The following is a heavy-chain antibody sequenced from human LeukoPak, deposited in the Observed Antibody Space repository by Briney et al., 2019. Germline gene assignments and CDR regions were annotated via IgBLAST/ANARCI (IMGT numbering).Heavy chain of an antibody. Sequence: PGGSLRLSCAAPGFTFSRYAMSWVRQASGKGLEWVSAISGSDGSTSYADSVKGRFTISRDNTKNTLYLQMNSLRAEDTAVYYCAKGERCSGGSCYSRRGAFDIWGQGTMVTVSS. J-gene: IGHJ3*02. V-gene: IGHV3-23*01. CDR3: AKGERCSGGSCYSRRGAFDI. CDR1: GFTFSRYA. CDR2: ISGSDGST. D-gene: IGHD2-15*01.